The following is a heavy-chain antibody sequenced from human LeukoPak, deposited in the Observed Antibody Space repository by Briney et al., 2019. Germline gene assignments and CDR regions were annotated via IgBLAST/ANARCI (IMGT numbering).Heavy chain of an antibody. Sequence: GGSLRLSCVASGFTFRDYSMAWVRQGPGGGVEWVSALAMDDFPPYPAPLKGRFAISRDNSRTTLYLQMNSLRAEDTAVYYCVKGRDRGTDVADDFDLWGQGTLVTVSS. V-gene: IGHV3-23*01. CDR2: LAMDDFP. J-gene: IGHJ4*02. CDR3: VKGRDRGTDVADDFDL. CDR1: GFTFRDYS. D-gene: IGHD6-19*01.